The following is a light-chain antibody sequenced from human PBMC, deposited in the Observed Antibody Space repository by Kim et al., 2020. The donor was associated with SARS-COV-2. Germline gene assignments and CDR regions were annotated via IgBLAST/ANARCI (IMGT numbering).Light chain of an antibody. V-gene: IGLV3-21*04. CDR2: YDS. CDR3: QVWDSSSDHWV. Sequence: PGKAARITCGGNNIGSKTVLWYQQRPGQAPVLVIYYDSDRPSGIPERFSGSNSGNTATLTISRVEAGDEADYYCQVWDSSSDHWVFGGGTQLTVL. CDR1: NIGSKT. J-gene: IGLJ3*02.